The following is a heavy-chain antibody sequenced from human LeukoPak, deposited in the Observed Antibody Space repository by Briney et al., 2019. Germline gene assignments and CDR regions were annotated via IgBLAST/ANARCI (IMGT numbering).Heavy chain of an antibody. Sequence: PGGSLRLSCAASGFTFSSYAMSWVRQAPGKGLEWVSAISGSGGSTYYADSVKGRFTISRDNSKNTLYLQMNSLRAEDTAVYYCAKRKNYDFWSGYPWYYGMDVWGQGTTVTVSS. D-gene: IGHD3-3*01. J-gene: IGHJ6*02. V-gene: IGHV3-23*01. CDR3: AKRKNYDFWSGYPWYYGMDV. CDR1: GFTFSSYA. CDR2: ISGSGGST.